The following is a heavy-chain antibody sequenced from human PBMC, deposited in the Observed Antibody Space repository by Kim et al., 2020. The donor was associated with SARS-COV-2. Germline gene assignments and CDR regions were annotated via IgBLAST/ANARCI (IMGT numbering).Heavy chain of an antibody. Sequence: ASVKVSCKASGYTFTSYAMHWVRQAPGQRLEWMGWINAGNGNTKYSQKFQGRVTITRDTSASTAYMELSSLRSEDTAVYYCARNLHLPWLLSLYYYYGMDVWGQGTTVTVSS. CDR3: ARNLHLPWLLSLYYYYGMDV. V-gene: IGHV1-3*01. CDR1: GYTFTSYA. J-gene: IGHJ6*02. CDR2: INAGNGNT. D-gene: IGHD3-3*01.